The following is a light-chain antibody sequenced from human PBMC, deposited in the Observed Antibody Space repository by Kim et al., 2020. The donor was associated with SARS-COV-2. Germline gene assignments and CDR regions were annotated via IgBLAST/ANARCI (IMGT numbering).Light chain of an antibody. CDR1: QGIRND. V-gene: IGKV1-6*01. CDR2: AAS. CDR3: LQDYNYPYT. Sequence: SAAVGDRVTLTCRASQGIRNDLGWYQQKPGKAPELLIYAASSLHSEVPSRFSGSGSGTDFTLTISSLQPEDFATYYCLQDYNYPYTFGQGTKLEI. J-gene: IGKJ2*01.